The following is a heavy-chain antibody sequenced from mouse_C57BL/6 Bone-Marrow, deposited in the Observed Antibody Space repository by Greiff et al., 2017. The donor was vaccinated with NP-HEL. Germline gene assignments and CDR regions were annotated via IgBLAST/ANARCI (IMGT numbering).Heavy chain of an antibody. D-gene: IGHD1-1*01. CDR3: TRMGDYSWFAY. V-gene: IGHV1-15*01. CDR1: GYTFTDYE. Sequence: QVHVKQSGAELVRPGASVTLSCKASGYTFTDYEMHWVKQTPVHGLEWIGAIDPETGGTAYNQKFKGKAILTADKSSSTAYMELRSLTSEDSAVYYCTRMGDYSWFAYWGQGTLVTVSA. CDR2: IDPETGGT. J-gene: IGHJ3*01.